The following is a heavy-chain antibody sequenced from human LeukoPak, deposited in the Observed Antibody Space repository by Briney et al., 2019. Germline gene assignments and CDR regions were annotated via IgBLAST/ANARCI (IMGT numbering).Heavy chain of an antibody. CDR3: ARFPSSRSWELY. CDR1: GFTFSSCW. D-gene: IGHD6-13*01. J-gene: IGHJ4*02. CDR2: IKQDASEK. V-gene: IGHV3-7*01. Sequence: GGSLRLSCAASGFTFSSCWMSWVRQAPGKGLEWVANIKQDASEKNYLDSVKGRFTISRDNAKNSLYLQMNSLRVEDTAVYYCARFPSSRSWELYWGQGTLVTVSS.